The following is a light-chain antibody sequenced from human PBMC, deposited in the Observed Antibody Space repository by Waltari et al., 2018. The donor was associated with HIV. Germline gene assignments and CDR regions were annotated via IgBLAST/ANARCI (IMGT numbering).Light chain of an antibody. V-gene: IGLV3-21*04. CDR2: YDS. Sequence: SYVLTQPPSVSVAPGKTARITCGGTNIGSNSVHWYQQKPGQAPLLVIYYDSSRPSGIPGRFSGSNAGNTATLTISRVEAGDEADYYCQVWDSSSDHVVFGGGTNLTVL. J-gene: IGLJ2*01. CDR1: NIGSNS. CDR3: QVWDSSSDHVV.